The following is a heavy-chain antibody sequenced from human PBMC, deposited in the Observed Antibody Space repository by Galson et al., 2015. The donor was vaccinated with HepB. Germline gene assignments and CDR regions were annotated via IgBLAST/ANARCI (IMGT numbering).Heavy chain of an antibody. CDR1: GYSFTSYW. CDR3: ASQLGYCSSTSCPVGAFDI. J-gene: IGHJ3*02. V-gene: IGHV5-51*01. Sequence: QSGAEVKKPGESLKISCNGSGYSFTSYWIGWVRQMPGKGLEWMGIIYPGDSDTRYSPSFQGQVTISADKSISTAYLQWSSLKASDTAMYYCASQLGYCSSTSCPVGAFDIWGQGTMVTVSS. CDR2: IYPGDSDT. D-gene: IGHD2-2*01.